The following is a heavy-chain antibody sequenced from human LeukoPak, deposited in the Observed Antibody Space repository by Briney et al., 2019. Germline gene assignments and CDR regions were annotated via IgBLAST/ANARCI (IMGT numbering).Heavy chain of an antibody. Sequence: PGGSLRLSCAASGFTFSSYAMSWVRQAPGKGLEWVSGISGSGGSTNYADSVKGRLTISRDNSKNTLYLQVSSLRAEDTAVYYCAKDRIAATGTPYYYYGMDVWGQGTTVTVSS. V-gene: IGHV3-23*01. CDR2: ISGSGGST. J-gene: IGHJ6*02. CDR1: GFTFSSYA. CDR3: AKDRIAATGTPYYYYGMDV. D-gene: IGHD6-13*01.